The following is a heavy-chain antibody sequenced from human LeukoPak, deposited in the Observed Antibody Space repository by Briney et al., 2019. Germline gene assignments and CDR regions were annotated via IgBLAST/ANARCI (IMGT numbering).Heavy chain of an antibody. CDR2: IIPILGIA. CDR3: ARDKDYYDSSGYYFEDY. V-gene: IGHV1-69*04. J-gene: IGHJ4*02. Sequence: SVTVSCKASGGTFSSYAISWVGQAPGQGLEWRGRIIPILGIANYAQKFQGRVTITADKSTSTAYMELSSLRSEDTAVYYCARDKDYYDSSGYYFEDYWGQGTLVTVSS. D-gene: IGHD3-22*01. CDR1: GGTFSSYA.